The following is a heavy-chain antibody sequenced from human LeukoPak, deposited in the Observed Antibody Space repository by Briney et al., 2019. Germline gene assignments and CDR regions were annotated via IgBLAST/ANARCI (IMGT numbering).Heavy chain of an antibody. J-gene: IGHJ4*02. CDR2: IYTGGNT. CDR1: GFTVDSNY. Sequence: GGSLRLACAASGFTVDSNYLSWVRQAPGKGLEWVSTIYTGGNTYYAASVKGRFTISRDFSKNTVFLHMNSLRAEDTAMYYCARGDDSGYYDYFDYWGQGALVTVSS. CDR3: ARGDDSGYYDYFDY. D-gene: IGHD3-22*01. V-gene: IGHV3-53*01.